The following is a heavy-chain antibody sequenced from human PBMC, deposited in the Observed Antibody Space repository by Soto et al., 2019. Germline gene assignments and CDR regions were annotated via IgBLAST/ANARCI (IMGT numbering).Heavy chain of an antibody. Sequence: LTCTFSSGSISSVGFYGNWLRQHPGKGLEWIGYIYYSGATYYNPPLRSRVTLSVDTSKNQFSLRLSSVTAADTALYHCARGADNSYNLFDPWGQGTLVTVSS. CDR3: ARGADNSYNLFDP. CDR2: IYYSGAT. J-gene: IGHJ5*02. CDR1: SGSISSVGFY. D-gene: IGHD3-9*01. V-gene: IGHV4-31*03.